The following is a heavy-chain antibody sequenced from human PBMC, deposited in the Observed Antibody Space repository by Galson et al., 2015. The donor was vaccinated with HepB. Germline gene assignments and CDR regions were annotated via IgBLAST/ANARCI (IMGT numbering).Heavy chain of an antibody. D-gene: IGHD3-22*01. CDR3: ARDMGYYDSSGQYNWFDP. J-gene: IGHJ5*02. CDR2: IYYSGTT. Sequence: ETLSLTCTVSGGSINNYYWSWIRQSPEKGLEWIGYIYYSGTTNYSPSLKSRVTISVDTSKNQFSLKMYSVTAADTAVFYCARDMGYYDSSGQYNWFDPWGQGTLVTVSS. CDR1: GGSINNYY. V-gene: IGHV4-59*01.